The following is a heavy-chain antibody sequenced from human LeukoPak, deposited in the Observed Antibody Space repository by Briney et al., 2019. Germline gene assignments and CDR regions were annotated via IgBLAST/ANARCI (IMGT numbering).Heavy chain of an antibody. J-gene: IGHJ4*02. D-gene: IGHD4-11*01. Sequence: SETLSLTCTVSGGSISSYYWSWIRQPPGKGLEWIGYIYYSGSTNYNPSLKSRVTISVDTSKNQFSLKLSSVTAADTAVYYCARDHYSVRGYYFDYWGQGTLVTVSS. CDR1: GGSISSYY. V-gene: IGHV4-59*12. CDR3: ARDHYSVRGYYFDY. CDR2: IYYSGST.